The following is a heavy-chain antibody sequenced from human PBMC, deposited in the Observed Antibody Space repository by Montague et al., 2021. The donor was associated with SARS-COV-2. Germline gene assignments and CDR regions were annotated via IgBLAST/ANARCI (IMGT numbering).Heavy chain of an antibody. CDR2: IYYSTST. CDR1: GGSITSNSYY. Sequence: SETLSLTCTVSGGSITSNSYYWGWIRQPPGKGLDWIVSIYYSTSTYYNPSLKSRVTISVDTSKNQFSLKLRSVTAADTAVYYCAVHERQWLRLYSYYFDYWGQGTLVTVSS. V-gene: IGHV4-39*01. J-gene: IGHJ4*02. CDR3: AVHERQWLRLYSYYFDY. D-gene: IGHD5-12*01.